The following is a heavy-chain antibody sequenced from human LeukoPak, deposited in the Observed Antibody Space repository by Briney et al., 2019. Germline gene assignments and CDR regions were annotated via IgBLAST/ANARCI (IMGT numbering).Heavy chain of an antibody. CDR2: IHYSGST. CDR3: ARADPQFDY. CDR1: GGSISSYY. V-gene: IGHV4-59*01. Sequence: SETLSLTCTVSGGSISSYYWSWIRQPPGKGLEWIGYIHYSGSTNYNPSLKSRVTISVDTSKNQFSLKLSSVTAADTAVYYCARADPQFDYWGQGTLVTVSS. J-gene: IGHJ4*02.